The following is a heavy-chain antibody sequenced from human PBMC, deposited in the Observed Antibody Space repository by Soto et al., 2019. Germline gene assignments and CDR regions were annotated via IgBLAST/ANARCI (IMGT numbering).Heavy chain of an antibody. Sequence: QVQLVESGGGVVQPGRSLRLSCAASGFTFSSYGMHWVRQAPGKGLEWVAVIWYDGSNKYYADSVKGRFTISRDNSKNTLYLQMNSLRAEDTAVYYCARDIGSVVAIVPDYWGQGTLVTVSS. CDR3: ARDIGSVVAIVPDY. J-gene: IGHJ4*02. CDR1: GFTFSSYG. D-gene: IGHD2-15*01. V-gene: IGHV3-33*01. CDR2: IWYDGSNK.